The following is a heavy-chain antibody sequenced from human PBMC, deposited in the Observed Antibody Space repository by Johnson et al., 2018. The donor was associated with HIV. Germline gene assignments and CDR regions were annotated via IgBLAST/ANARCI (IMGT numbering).Heavy chain of an antibody. J-gene: IGHJ3*02. V-gene: IGHV3-30*04. CDR1: GFTFSSYA. CDR2: ISYDGSNK. D-gene: IGHD2-15*01. CDR3: ARIGAWQLHRAFDI. Sequence: QEKLVESGGGVVQPGRSLRLSCAASGFTFSSYAMHWVRQTPGKGLEWVAVISYDGSNKYYADSVKGRFTISRDNSKNTLYLQMNSLRAEDTAVYYCARIGAWQLHRAFDIWGQGTMVTVSS.